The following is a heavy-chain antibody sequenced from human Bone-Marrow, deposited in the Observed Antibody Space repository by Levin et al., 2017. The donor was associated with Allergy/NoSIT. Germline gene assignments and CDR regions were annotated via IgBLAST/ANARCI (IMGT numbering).Heavy chain of an antibody. CDR1: GFAFNSYA. Sequence: GESLKISCAASGFAFNSYAMHWVRQAPGKGLEWVALILYDGTSQYSADSVKGRFTISRDNSKQTLYLQMNSLRAEDTAVYYCARDRGYCSKLSCSTFHYYGMDVWGQGTTVSVSS. D-gene: IGHD2-2*01. CDR3: ARDRGYCSKLSCSTFHYYGMDV. J-gene: IGHJ6*02. CDR2: ILYDGTSQ. V-gene: IGHV3-30-3*01.